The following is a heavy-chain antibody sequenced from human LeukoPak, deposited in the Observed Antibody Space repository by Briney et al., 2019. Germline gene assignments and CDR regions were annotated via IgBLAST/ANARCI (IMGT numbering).Heavy chain of an antibody. CDR1: GYTFTSYG. D-gene: IGHD2-2*01. Sequence: ASVKVSCKASGYTFTSYGISWVRQAPGQGLEWMGWISAYNGNTNYAQKLQGRVTMTTDTSTSTAYMELRSLRSDDTAVYYCARPAGGKYQLYFDYWGQGTLVTVSS. V-gene: IGHV1-18*01. CDR3: ARPAGGKYQLYFDY. J-gene: IGHJ4*02. CDR2: ISAYNGNT.